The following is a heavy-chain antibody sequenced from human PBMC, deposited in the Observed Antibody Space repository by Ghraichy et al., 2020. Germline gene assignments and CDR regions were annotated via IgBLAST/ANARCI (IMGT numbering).Heavy chain of an antibody. CDR3: TKPDSGGYYWASDY. CDR2: VSGSGGST. V-gene: IGHV3-23*01. J-gene: IGHJ4*02. D-gene: IGHD1-26*01. CDR1: GFTFSSYA. Sequence: GGSLRLSCVASGFTFSSYAMNWVRQAPGKGLEWVSVVSGSGGSTYYADSVKGRFTISRDNSKNTLYLQMNSLRAEDTAVYYCTKPDSGGYYWASDYWGQGTLVTVSS.